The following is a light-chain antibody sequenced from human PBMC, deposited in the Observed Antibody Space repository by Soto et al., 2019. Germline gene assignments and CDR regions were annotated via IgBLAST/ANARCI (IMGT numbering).Light chain of an antibody. CDR2: AAS. CDR1: QNISSY. J-gene: IGKJ4*01. CDR3: QQSYSTLALT. V-gene: IGKV1-39*01. Sequence: DIQMTQSPSSLSASVGDRVTITCRASQNISSYLNWYQQRPGKAPKLLIYAASSLFSGVPSRFSGGGAGTDFTLTITTLQPEDFATYYCQQSYSTLALTFGGGTKVEIK.